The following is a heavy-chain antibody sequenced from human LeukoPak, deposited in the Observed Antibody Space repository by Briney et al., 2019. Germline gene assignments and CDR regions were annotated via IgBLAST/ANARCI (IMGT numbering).Heavy chain of an antibody. CDR1: GFTFSSYS. D-gene: IGHD3-22*01. CDR2: ISSSSSYI. J-gene: IGHJ4*02. V-gene: IGHV3-21*01. Sequence: GGSLRLSCAASGFTFSSYSMNWVRQAPGKGLEWVSSISSSSSYIYYADSVKGRFTISRDNAKNSLYLQMNSLRAEDTVVYYCARDDFYDSSGYPLGYWGQGTLVTVSS. CDR3: ARDDFYDSSGYPLGY.